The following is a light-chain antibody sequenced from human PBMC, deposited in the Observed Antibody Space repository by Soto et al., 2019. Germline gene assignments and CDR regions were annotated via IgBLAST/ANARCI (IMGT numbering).Light chain of an antibody. CDR2: EVS. CDR1: SSDVGGYNS. Sequence: QSALTQPASVSGSPGQSITISCTGTSSDVGGYNSVSWYQQHLGKAPKLMLYEVSNRPSGVSYRFSGSKSGNTASLTISGLQAEDEADYYCSSYTSSRNVLFGGGTKLTVL. V-gene: IGLV2-14*01. CDR3: SSYTSSRNVL. J-gene: IGLJ2*01.